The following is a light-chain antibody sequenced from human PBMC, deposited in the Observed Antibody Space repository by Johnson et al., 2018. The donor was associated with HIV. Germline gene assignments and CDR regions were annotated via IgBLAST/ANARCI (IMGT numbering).Light chain of an antibody. Sequence: QSVLTQPPSVSAAPGQKVTVSCSGSSSNIGNNFVSWYQQVPGTAPKLLIYDTDKRPSGIPDRFSGSTSGATATLDITGLQTGDEADYYCGTWDNSLNVYVFGTGTKVTVL. CDR1: SSNIGNNF. CDR3: GTWDNSLNVYV. CDR2: DTD. V-gene: IGLV1-51*01. J-gene: IGLJ1*01.